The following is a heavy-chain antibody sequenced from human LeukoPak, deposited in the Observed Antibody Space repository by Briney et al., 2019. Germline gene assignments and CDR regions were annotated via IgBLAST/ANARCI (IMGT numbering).Heavy chain of an antibody. D-gene: IGHD5-12*01. CDR3: ARDFDLDSGYGRWYWFDP. V-gene: IGHV4-39*07. J-gene: IGHJ5*02. CDR2: MYHSGSTYYHSGST. Sequence: SETLSLTCTVSAYSISSDYYWGWIRQPPGKGLEWIGSMYHSGSTYYHSGSTYYNPSLKSRVTISEDTSKNQFSLKMSSVTAADTAVYYCARDFDLDSGYGRWYWFDPWGQGTLVTVSS. CDR1: AYSISSDYY.